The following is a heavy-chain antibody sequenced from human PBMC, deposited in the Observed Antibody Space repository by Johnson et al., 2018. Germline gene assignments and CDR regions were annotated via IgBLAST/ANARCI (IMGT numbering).Heavy chain of an antibody. CDR2: ISYSGST. D-gene: IGHD3-10*01. V-gene: IGHV4-59*01. CDR1: GGSITSYS. J-gene: IGHJ6*02. CDR3: ASSSGGLDYYYYAMDV. Sequence: QVQLQESGPGLVKPSETLSLTCTVSGGSITSYSWSWIRQPPGRGLEWIGYISYSGSTNYNPSLKSRVTISVGTSKNQFSLKLSSVTAADTAGYYCASSSGGLDYYYYAMDVVGQGTTVTVSS.